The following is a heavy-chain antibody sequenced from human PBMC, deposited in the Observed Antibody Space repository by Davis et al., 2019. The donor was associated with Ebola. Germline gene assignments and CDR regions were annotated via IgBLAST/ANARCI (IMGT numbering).Heavy chain of an antibody. CDR2: INHSGST. V-gene: IGHV4-34*01. Sequence: MPSETLSLTCAVYGGSFSGYYWSWIRQPPGKGLEWIGEINHSGSTNYNPSLKSRVTISVDTSKNQFSLKLSSVTAADTAVYYCHASPYYYYGMDVWGQGTTVTVSS. J-gene: IGHJ6*02. CDR3: HASPYYYYGMDV. CDR1: GGSFSGYY.